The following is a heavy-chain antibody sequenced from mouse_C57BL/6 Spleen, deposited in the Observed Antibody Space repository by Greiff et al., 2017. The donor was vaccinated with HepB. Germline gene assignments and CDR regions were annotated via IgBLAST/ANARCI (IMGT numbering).Heavy chain of an antibody. D-gene: IGHD2-4*01. CDR1: GYSFTGYY. J-gene: IGHJ4*01. V-gene: IGHV1-31*01. CDR2: IYPYNGVS. Sequence: EVKVVESGPELVKPGASVKISCKASGYSFTGYYMHWVKQSHGNILDWIGYIYPYNGVSSYNQKFKGKATLTVDKSSSTAYMELRSLTSEDSAVYYCARCYYDYDVNYAMDYWGQGTSVTVSS. CDR3: ARCYYDYDVNYAMDY.